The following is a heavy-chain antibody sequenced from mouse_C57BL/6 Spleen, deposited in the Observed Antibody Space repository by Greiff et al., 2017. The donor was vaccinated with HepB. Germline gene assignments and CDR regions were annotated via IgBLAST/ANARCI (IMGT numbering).Heavy chain of an antibody. CDR3: ARGTAQATSFDY. Sequence: QVQLQQPGAELVMPGASVKLSCKASGYTFTSYWMHWVKQRPGQGLEWIGEIDPSDSYTNYNQKFKGKYTLTVDKSSSTAYMQLSSLTSEDSAVYYCARGTAQATSFDYWGQGTTLTVSS. J-gene: IGHJ2*01. CDR1: GYTFTSYW. V-gene: IGHV1-69*01. CDR2: IDPSDSYT. D-gene: IGHD3-2*02.